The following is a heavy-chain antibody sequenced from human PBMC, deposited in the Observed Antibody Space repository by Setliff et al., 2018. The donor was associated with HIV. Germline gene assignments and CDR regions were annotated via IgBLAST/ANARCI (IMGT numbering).Heavy chain of an antibody. CDR2: IKQDGSEK. D-gene: IGHD3-10*01. Sequence: GGSLRLSCTTSGFTLSSHWMSWIRQAPGKGLEWVASIKQDGSEKYFVDSVKGRFTISRDNAKNSLYLQMSSLRAEDTAVYYCARDANVLWFGDPTYMDVWGKGTTVTVS. V-gene: IGHV3-7*01. CDR1: GFTLSSHW. J-gene: IGHJ6*03. CDR3: ARDANVLWFGDPTYMDV.